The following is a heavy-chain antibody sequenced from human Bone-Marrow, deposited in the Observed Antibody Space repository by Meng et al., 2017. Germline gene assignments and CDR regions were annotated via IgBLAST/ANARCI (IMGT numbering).Heavy chain of an antibody. D-gene: IGHD3-10*01. CDR1: GFTFSSYS. J-gene: IGHJ4*02. V-gene: IGHV3-21*01. CDR3: ARQYGSGSYYKHIDY. CDR2: ISSSSSYI. Sequence: GGSLRPSCAASGFTFSSYSMNWVRQAPGKGLEWVSSISSSSSYIYYADSVKGRFTISRNNAKNSLYLQMNSLRAEDTAVYYCARQYGSGSYYKHIDYWGQGTLVTVSS.